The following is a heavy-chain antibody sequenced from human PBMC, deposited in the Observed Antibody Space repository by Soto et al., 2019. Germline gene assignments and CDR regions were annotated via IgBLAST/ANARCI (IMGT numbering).Heavy chain of an antibody. CDR2: LNPATGKP. V-gene: IGHV1-3*01. CDR3: TIEYSNGRTPSCYFDL. J-gene: IGHJ4*02. D-gene: IGHD6-19*01. CDR1: GYSYTTYS. Sequence: QVPLVQSGAEVRNPGASVKVSCKTSGYSYTTYSIHWVRQAPGHRLEWMGWLNPATGKPRYSERFQGRLTIAGDTSATTLFMGLSTLTSEDTAGYYSTIEYSNGRTPSCYFDLWSQGTLVTVPS.